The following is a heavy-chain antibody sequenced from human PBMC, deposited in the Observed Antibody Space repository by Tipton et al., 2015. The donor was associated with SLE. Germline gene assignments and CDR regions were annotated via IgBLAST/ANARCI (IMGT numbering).Heavy chain of an antibody. J-gene: IGHJ4*02. V-gene: IGHV4-34*01. CDR1: GGSFSGYS. Sequence: TLSLTCAVYGGSFSGYSWNWIRQPPGQGLEWIGEINHYGFTNYNPSLKSRVTISLDTSKNHFSLSLSSVTAADTAVYYCATGDDFGDYWGQGTLVTVSS. CDR2: INHYGFT. CDR3: ATGDDFGDY. D-gene: IGHD3/OR15-3a*01.